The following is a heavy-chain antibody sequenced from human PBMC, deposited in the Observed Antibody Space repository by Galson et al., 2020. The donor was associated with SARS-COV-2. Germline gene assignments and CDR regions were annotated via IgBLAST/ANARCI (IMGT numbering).Heavy chain of an antibody. CDR1: GGSISSGTYF. Sequence: SQTLSLTCTVSGGSISSGTYFWGWIRQPPGKGLEWSGSLDYSGSTYYNPSLQSRVTISLDTSKNQFSLRLSSVTAADTAVYYCARGIDGIAYCGGDCYSTPFDYWGQGTLVTVSS. CDR2: LDYSGST. D-gene: IGHD2-21*02. CDR3: ARGIDGIAYCGGDCYSTPFDY. J-gene: IGHJ4*02. V-gene: IGHV4-39*07.